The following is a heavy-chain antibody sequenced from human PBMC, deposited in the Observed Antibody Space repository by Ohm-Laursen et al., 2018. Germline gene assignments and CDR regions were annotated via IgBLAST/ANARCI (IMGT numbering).Heavy chain of an antibody. CDR3: ARVSNYPRKDFQH. CDR1: GFTFSSYW. CDR2: IKEDGSVK. V-gene: IGHV3-7*01. J-gene: IGHJ1*01. Sequence: SLRLSCTATGFTFSSYWMTWVRQASGKGLEWVANIKEDGSVKQYVDSVKGRFTISRDNARNSLYLQMNSLRADDTAVYYCARVSNYPRKDFQHWGQGTLATVSS. D-gene: IGHD4/OR15-4a*01.